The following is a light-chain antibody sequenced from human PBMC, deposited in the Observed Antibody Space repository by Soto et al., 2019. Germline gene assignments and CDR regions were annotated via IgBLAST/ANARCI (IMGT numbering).Light chain of an antibody. CDR2: GAS. CDR3: QQYGSSFT. V-gene: IGKV3-20*01. Sequence: EIVLTQSPGTLSLSPGERATLSCRASQSVSSSYLAWYQQKPGQAPRLLIYGASSRATGIPDRFSGSGPGTDFTLTISRLEPEDFAVYYCQQYGSSFTFGPGTKVDIK. CDR1: QSVSSSY. J-gene: IGKJ3*01.